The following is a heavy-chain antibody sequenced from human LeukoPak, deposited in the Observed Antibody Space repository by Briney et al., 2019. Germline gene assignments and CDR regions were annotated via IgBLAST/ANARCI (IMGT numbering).Heavy chain of an antibody. CDR2: ISGSGGST. D-gene: IGHD2-21*02. J-gene: IGHJ6*04. CDR3: AKRVTAANYYYYGMDV. V-gene: IGHV3-23*01. Sequence: PGGSLRLSCAASGFTFSSYAMSWVRQAPGKGLEWVSAISGSGGSTYYADSVKGRFTISRDSSKNTLYLQMNSLRAEDTAVYYCAKRVTAANYYYYGMDVWGKGTTVTVSS. CDR1: GFTFSSYA.